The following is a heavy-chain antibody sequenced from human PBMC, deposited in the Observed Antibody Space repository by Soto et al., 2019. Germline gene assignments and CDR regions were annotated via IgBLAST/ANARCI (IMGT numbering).Heavy chain of an antibody. CDR3: AHRPRGFTYFFDY. CDR2: LYWDDDE. J-gene: IGHJ4*02. Sequence: QISLNESGPTLVKPTQTPTLTCTFSGFSLSTRGVGVGWIRQPPGKALEWLALLYWDDDERYSPSLMSRLTITKDTSKNQVFLTMTNVDPVDTATYYCAHRPRGFTYFFDYWGQGTLVTVSS. V-gene: IGHV2-5*02. CDR1: GFSLSTRGVG.